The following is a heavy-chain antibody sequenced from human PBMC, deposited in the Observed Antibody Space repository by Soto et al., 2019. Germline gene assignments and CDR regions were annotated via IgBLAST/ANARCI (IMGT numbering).Heavy chain of an antibody. CDR3: AGDIYYALGY. CDR1: GFTVSSNY. J-gene: IGHJ4*02. D-gene: IGHD3-22*01. Sequence: EVQLVESGGGLVQPGGSLRLSCAASGFTVSSNYMSWVRQAPGKGLEWVSVIYSGGVRTYYADSVKGRFTISRDNSKNTVSLQMNSLRAEDTAVYYCAGDIYYALGYWGQGTLVTVSS. V-gene: IGHV3-66*01. CDR2: IYSGGVRT.